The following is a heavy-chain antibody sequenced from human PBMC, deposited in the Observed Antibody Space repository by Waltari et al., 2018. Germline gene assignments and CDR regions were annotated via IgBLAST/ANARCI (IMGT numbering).Heavy chain of an antibody. J-gene: IGHJ6*02. V-gene: IGHV4-34*01. Sequence: QVQLQQWGAGLLKPSETLSLTCAVYGGSFSGYYWSWIRPPPGKGLEWIGEINHSGSTNYNPSLKSRVTISVDTSKNQFSLKLSSVTAADTAVYYCARGYSSGWYYGMDVWGQGTTVTVSS. D-gene: IGHD6-19*01. CDR2: INHSGST. CDR1: GGSFSGYY. CDR3: ARGYSSGWYYGMDV.